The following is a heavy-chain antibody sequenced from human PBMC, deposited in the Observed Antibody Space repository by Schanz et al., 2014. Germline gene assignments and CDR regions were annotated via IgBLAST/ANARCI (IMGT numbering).Heavy chain of an antibody. CDR1: GFTFSNYA. V-gene: IGHV3-30*04. CDR2: ISYDEATK. J-gene: IGHJ4*02. D-gene: IGHD3-3*01. CDR3: ARDKGGYYPFDY. Sequence: VQLEVSGGGLVQPGGSLRLSCAASGAASGFTFSNYAMHWVRQSPGKGLEWVAVISYDEATKHYADSVKGRFTISRDNAKNSLYLQMNSLTADDTAVYYCARDKGGYYPFDYWGQGTLVTVSS.